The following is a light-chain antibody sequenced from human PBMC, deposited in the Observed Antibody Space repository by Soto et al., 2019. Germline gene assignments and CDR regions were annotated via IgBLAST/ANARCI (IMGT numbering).Light chain of an antibody. CDR1: SSNIGSNT. J-gene: IGLJ1*01. V-gene: IGLV1-44*01. CDR3: AAWDDSLNGVYV. CDR2: SNN. Sequence: QSVLTQPPSASGTPGQRVTISCSGSSSNIGSNTVNWYQQLPGTAPKLLIYSNNQRPSGVPDRFSGSKSGTSASLAISGLQSDDEADYYCAAWDDSLNGVYVFGTGTKVTVL.